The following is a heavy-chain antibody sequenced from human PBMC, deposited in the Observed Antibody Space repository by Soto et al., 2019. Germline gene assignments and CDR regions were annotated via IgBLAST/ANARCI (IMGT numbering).Heavy chain of an antibody. V-gene: IGHV1-69*13. CDR3: ARDSWNTIFGVVISYYYYGMDV. CDR1: GGTFSSYA. CDR2: IIPIFGTA. Sequence: ASVKVSCKASGGTFSSYAISWVRQAPGQGLEWMGGIIPIFGTANYAQKFQGRVTITADESTSTAYMELSSLRSEDTAVYYCARDSWNTIFGVVISYYYYGMDVWGQGTTVT. J-gene: IGHJ6*02. D-gene: IGHD3-3*01.